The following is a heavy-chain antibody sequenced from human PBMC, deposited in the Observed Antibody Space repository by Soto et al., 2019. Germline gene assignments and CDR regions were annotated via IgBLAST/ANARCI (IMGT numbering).Heavy chain of an antibody. Sequence: PSQTLSLTCAISGDNVSSNSAAWNWIGQSPSRGLEWLGRTYYRSKWYYDYATSVKSRITINADTSKNQFSLQLNSVTPEDTAVYYCARLLAGVDYGMDVWGQGTTVTVSS. CDR1: GDNVSSNSAA. CDR2: TYYRSKWYY. CDR3: ARLLAGVDYGMDV. J-gene: IGHJ6*02. D-gene: IGHD1-26*01. V-gene: IGHV6-1*01.